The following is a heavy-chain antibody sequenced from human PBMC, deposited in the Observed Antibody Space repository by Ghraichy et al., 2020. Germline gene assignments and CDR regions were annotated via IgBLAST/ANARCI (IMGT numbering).Heavy chain of an antibody. J-gene: IGHJ5*02. D-gene: IGHD2-15*01. Sequence: SETLSLTCTVSGDSISSYYWNWIRQPPGKGLEWIGYIYYDGSTNYNPSLKSRVTISVDTSKNQFSLKLNSVTAADTAVYYCAKAAPPRTGYCSGDTGQRGGFDPWGQGTLVTVSS. CDR1: GDSISSYY. CDR3: AKAAPPRTGYCSGDTGQRGGFDP. V-gene: IGHV4-59*01. CDR2: IYYDGST.